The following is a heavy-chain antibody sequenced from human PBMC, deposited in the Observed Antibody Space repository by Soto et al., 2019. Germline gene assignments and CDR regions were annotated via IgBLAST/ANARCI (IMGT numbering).Heavy chain of an antibody. CDR2: IYYSGST. CDR3: ARHGSSSTPFDY. CDR1: GGSISSSSYY. Sequence: QLQLQESGPGLVKPSETLYLTCTVSGGSISSSSYYWGWIRQPPGKGLEWIGSIYYSGSTYYNPSLKSRVTISVDTSKNQFSLKLSSVTAADTAVYYCARHGSSSTPFDYWGQGTLVTVSS. J-gene: IGHJ4*02. D-gene: IGHD6-6*01. V-gene: IGHV4-39*01.